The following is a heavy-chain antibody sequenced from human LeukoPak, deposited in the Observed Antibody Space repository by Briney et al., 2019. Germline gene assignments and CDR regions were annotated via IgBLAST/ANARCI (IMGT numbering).Heavy chain of an antibody. Sequence: KPSETLSLTCDVYGGSFSGYYWSWIRQPPGKGLEWIGEISHSGRINYNPSLKSRVSISVDMSKNQFSLKLRSVTAADTAVYYCARRRAEDPNFVQYNWFDPWGQGTLVTVS. CDR3: ARRRAEDPNFVQYNWFDP. V-gene: IGHV4-34*01. CDR1: GGSFSGYY. D-gene: IGHD1-1*01. CDR2: ISHSGRI. J-gene: IGHJ5*02.